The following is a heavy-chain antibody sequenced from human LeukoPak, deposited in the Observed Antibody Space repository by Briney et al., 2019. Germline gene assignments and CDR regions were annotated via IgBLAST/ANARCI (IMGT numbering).Heavy chain of an antibody. CDR1: GGSISNSSYY. D-gene: IGHD3-10*02. CDR2: IFYSGTT. CDR3: ASHSSYVSPFRS. J-gene: IGHJ5*02. V-gene: IGHV4-39*01. Sequence: SETLSLTCSVSGGSISNSSYYWGWIRQPPGKGLEWIGSIFYSGTTFYNPSLESRVTISVDTSKNQFSLKLSPVTAADTAMYYCASHSSYVSPFRSWGRGPLVTVSP.